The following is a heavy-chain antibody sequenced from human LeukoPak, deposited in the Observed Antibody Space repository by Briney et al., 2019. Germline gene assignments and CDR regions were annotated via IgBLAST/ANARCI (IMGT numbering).Heavy chain of an antibody. CDR1: GGTFSSYA. V-gene: IGHV1-69*13. D-gene: IGHD3-10*01. J-gene: IGHJ3*02. CDR2: IIPIFGTA. Sequence: SVKVSCKVSGGTFSSYAISWVRQAPGQGLEWMGGIIPIFGTANYAQKFQGRVTITADESTSTAYMELSSLRSEDTAVYYCARASTPTFGELFGAFDIWGRGTMVTVS. CDR3: ARASTPTFGELFGAFDI.